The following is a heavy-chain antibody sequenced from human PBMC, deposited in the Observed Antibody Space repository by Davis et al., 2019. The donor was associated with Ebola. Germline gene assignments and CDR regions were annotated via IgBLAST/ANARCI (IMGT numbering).Heavy chain of an antibody. V-gene: IGHV1-3*01. CDR3: AREDVVPAVYYYYGMDV. J-gene: IGHJ6*02. CDR2: LNACICNT. D-gene: IGHD2-2*01. Sequence: ASVKVSCKASGYTFTSYAMHWVRQAPGQTLDWIGLLNACICNTKYSQKFQGRVTITRDTSASTAYMELSSLRSEDTAVYYCAREDVVPAVYYYYGMDVWGQGTTVTVSS. CDR1: GYTFTSYA.